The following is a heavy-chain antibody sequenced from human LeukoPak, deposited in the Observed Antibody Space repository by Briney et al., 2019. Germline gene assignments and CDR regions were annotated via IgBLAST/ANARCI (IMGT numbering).Heavy chain of an antibody. CDR1: GYSISSSS. Sequence: SETLSLTCTVSGYSISSSSWSWIRQPAGKRLEWIGRCCPSGNPNYNPSLKSRVTMSVDTSKSHFSLKMYSVTAADTAVYYCARDRHGDYGVDYWGRGTLVTVSS. CDR3: ARDRHGDYGVDY. CDR2: CCPSGNP. V-gene: IGHV4-4*07. D-gene: IGHD4-17*01. J-gene: IGHJ4*02.